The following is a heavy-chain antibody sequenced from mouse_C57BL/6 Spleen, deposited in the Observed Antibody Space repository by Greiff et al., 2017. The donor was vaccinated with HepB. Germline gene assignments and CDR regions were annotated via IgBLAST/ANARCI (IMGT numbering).Heavy chain of an antibody. Sequence: VQLQQSGTELVKPGASVKLSCKASGYTFTSYWMHWVKQRPGQGLEWIGNINPSNGGTNYNEKFKSKATLTVDISSSTAYMQLSSLTSEDSAVYYCARGRQRGHFDYWGQGTTLTVSS. CDR1: GYTFTSYW. V-gene: IGHV1-53*01. CDR2: INPSNGGT. J-gene: IGHJ2*01. CDR3: ARGRQRGHFDY. D-gene: IGHD4-1*02.